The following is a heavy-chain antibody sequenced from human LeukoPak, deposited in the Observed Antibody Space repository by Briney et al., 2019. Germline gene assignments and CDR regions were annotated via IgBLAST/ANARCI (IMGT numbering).Heavy chain of an antibody. V-gene: IGHV4-39*01. J-gene: IGHJ4*02. Sequence: SETLSLTCTVSGGSISSSSYYWGWLRQPRGRGLEWIGSIYYSGSTYYNPSLKSRLTISVDTSKNQFSLKLSSVTAADTAVYYCARLSAYYYGSGSYYPSYYFDYWGQGTLVTVSS. CDR1: GGSISSSSYY. CDR3: ARLSAYYYGSGSYYPSYYFDY. D-gene: IGHD3-10*01. CDR2: IYYSGST.